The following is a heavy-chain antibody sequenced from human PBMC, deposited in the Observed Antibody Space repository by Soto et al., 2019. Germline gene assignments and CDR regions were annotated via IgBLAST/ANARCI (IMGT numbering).Heavy chain of an antibody. V-gene: IGHV3-53*02. J-gene: IGHJ6*02. D-gene: IGHD3-16*01. CDR1: GFIVSSKY. Sequence: EVQMVETGGGLSQPGGSLRLSCAVSGFIVSSKYMTWVRQAPGKGLEWVSVIYTGGSTRYADSARGRFTISRDSSKNTLYLQINSLRAEDAAVYYCTTYTGYGMDVWGQGTTVTVSS. CDR3: TTYTGYGMDV. CDR2: IYTGGST.